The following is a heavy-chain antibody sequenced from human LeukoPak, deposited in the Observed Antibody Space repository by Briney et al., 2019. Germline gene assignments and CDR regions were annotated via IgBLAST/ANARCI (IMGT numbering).Heavy chain of an antibody. V-gene: IGHV3-21*01. Sequence: GGSLRLSCAASGFTFSSYSMNWVRQAPGKGLEWVSSISSSSSYIYYADSVKGRFTISRDNSKNTLYLQMNSLRAEDTAVYYCANLAAAGNFDYWGQGTLVTVSS. CDR3: ANLAAAGNFDY. CDR2: ISSSSSYI. D-gene: IGHD6-13*01. CDR1: GFTFSSYS. J-gene: IGHJ4*02.